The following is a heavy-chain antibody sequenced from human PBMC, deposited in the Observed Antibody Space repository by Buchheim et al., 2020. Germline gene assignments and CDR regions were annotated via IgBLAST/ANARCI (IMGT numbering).Heavy chain of an antibody. CDR3: ARYYYDSSGPYYFDY. V-gene: IGHV4-4*02. J-gene: IGHJ4*02. CDR1: GASISSRNW. D-gene: IGHD3-22*01. Sequence: QVQLQESGPGLVKPSGTLSLTCSVSGASISSRNWWTWVRQSPGKGLEWIGEIYQSGTTNYNPSLKSRVTISVDTSKNQFSLKLSSVTAADTAVYYCARYYYDSSGPYYFDYWGQGTL. CDR2: IYQSGTT.